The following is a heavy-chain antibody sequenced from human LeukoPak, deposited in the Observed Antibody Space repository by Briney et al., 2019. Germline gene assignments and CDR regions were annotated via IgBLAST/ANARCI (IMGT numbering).Heavy chain of an antibody. CDR2: ISYDGSNK. V-gene: IGHV3-30*04. CDR3: ARDLYIYYDSSPHAFDI. CDR1: GFTFSSYA. D-gene: IGHD3-22*01. J-gene: IGHJ3*02. Sequence: GGSLRHSCAASGFTFSSYAMHWVRQAPGKGLEWVAVISYDGSNKYYADSVKGRFTISRDNAKNTLYLQMNSLRAEDTAVYYCARDLYIYYDSSPHAFDIWGQGTMVTVSS.